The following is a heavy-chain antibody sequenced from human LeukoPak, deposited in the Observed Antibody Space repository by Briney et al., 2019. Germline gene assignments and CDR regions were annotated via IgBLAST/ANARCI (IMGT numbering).Heavy chain of an antibody. CDR3: AREGGYYDSSGYYHRVAASDI. Sequence: PGGSLRLSCVASGFTFSRNWMHWVRQAPGKGLEWVADIKQDGSEKYYVDSVKGRFTISRDNAKSSLYLQMNSLRAEDTAVYFCAREGGYYDSSGYYHRVAASDIWGQGTMVTVSS. V-gene: IGHV3-7*01. CDR2: IKQDGSEK. CDR1: GFTFSRNW. J-gene: IGHJ3*02. D-gene: IGHD3-22*01.